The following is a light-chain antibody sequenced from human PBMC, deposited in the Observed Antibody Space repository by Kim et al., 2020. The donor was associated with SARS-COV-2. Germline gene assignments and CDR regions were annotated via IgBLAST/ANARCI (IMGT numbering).Light chain of an antibody. V-gene: IGLV2-14*03. CDR2: DVN. CDR3: SSYTSSTTWV. Sequence: QSALTQAASVSGSPGQSITISCTGTSSDIGDYNYVSWYQQCPGKAPKLLIYDVNKRPSGVSIRFSGSKSGNTASLTISRLRAEDEADYYCSSYTSSTTWVFGGGTKVTVL. CDR1: SSDIGDYNY. J-gene: IGLJ3*02.